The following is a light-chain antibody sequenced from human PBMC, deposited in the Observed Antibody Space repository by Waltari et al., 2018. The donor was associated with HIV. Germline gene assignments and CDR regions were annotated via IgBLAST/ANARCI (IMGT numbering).Light chain of an antibody. CDR2: RAS. Sequence: ILLMQSPDSLSLSPGETATLSCRASQAINNIYLAWYQQRPGQDPRLLMYRASTRADAIADRFSGGGSGTDFTLTISSREPDDFAVYYCHQYGDSSLMTFGPGTTVDL. CDR3: HQYGDSSLMT. CDR1: QAINNIY. V-gene: IGKV3-20*01. J-gene: IGKJ3*01.